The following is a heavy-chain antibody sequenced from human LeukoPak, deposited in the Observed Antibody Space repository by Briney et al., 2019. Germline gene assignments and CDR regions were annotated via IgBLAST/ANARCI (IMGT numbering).Heavy chain of an antibody. CDR1: GYSFTSYW. CDR3: ARPLRGSFYGMDV. J-gene: IGHJ6*02. V-gene: IGHV5-51*01. Sequence: GESLKISCKGSGYSFTSYWIGWVRQMPGKGLEWMGIIYPGDSDTRYSPPFQGQVTISADKSISTAYLQWSSLKASDTAMYYCARPLRGSFYGMDVWGQGTTVTVSS. CDR2: IYPGDSDT.